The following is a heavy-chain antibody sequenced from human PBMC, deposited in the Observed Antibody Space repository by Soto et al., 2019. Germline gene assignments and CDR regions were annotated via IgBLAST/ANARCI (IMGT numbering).Heavy chain of an antibody. CDR3: VEGWNDF. Sequence: EVQVVESGGDLVEPGGSLRLSCVTSGFMFSSAWMSWVRQAPGKGLEWVARIKSKKDGGARDYAAPVNGRFSISRDDSKSTVYLQMNSLRAEDTALYSCVEGWNDFWGQGTLVTVSS. CDR2: IKSKKDGGAR. V-gene: IGHV3-15*01. J-gene: IGHJ4*02. D-gene: IGHD1-1*01. CDR1: GFMFSSAW.